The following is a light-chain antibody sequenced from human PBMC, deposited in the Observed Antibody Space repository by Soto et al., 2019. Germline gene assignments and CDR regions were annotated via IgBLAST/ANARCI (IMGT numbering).Light chain of an antibody. V-gene: IGKV3D-20*01. CDR1: QSVRSSY. J-gene: IGKJ4*01. CDR2: DGS. Sequence: EIVLTQSPATLSLSPGDRATLSCGASQSVRSSYVAWCQQKAGLAPRLLIYDGSSRASGIQDRFSGSGSGTAFTLTIGRLEPEDFAVYYCQQYDNSAPLSFGGGTKVEMK. CDR3: QQYDNSAPLS.